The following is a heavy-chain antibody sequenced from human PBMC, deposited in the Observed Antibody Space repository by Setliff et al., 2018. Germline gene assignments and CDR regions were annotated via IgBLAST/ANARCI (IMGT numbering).Heavy chain of an antibody. CDR1: GFTVSSNY. CDR3: ARGIVVVPAALDV. Sequence: GESLKLSCAVSGFTVSSNYMSWVRQAPGKGLEWVSVIYSGGSTYYTDSVKGRFTIFRDNSKNTLYLQMNSLRAEDTAVYYCARGIVVVPAALDVWGKGTTVTVSS. J-gene: IGHJ6*04. CDR2: IYSGGST. D-gene: IGHD2-2*01. V-gene: IGHV3-66*02.